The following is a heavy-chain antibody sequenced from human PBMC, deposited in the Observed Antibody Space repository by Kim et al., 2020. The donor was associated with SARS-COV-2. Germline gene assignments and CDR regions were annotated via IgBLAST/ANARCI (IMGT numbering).Heavy chain of an antibody. CDR2: SNAYNDDT. CDR3: ARDWDLSTERDYVDP. J-gene: IGHJ5*02. CDR1: GYTFSSFG. V-gene: IGHV1-18*01. Sequence: ASVKVSCKASGYTFSSFGISWVRQAPGQGLEWMAWSNAYNDDTNFAQKFRDRVTLTTDTSTSTAYMELRSLTSDDTAVYYCARDWDLSTERDYVDPCGQGTLVTVSS. D-gene: IGHD4-17*01.